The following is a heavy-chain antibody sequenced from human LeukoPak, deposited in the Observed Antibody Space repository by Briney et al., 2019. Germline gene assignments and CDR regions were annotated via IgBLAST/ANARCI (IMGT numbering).Heavy chain of an antibody. CDR2: IYYTGST. CDR3: ARGRAADGQTIFDS. D-gene: IGHD6-25*01. CDR1: GGSTSTYY. J-gene: IGHJ4*02. Sequence: SETLSLTCTVSGGSTSTYYWSWVRQPPGKGLEWIGYIYYTGSTKYNPSLKSRVTISIDTSKNQISLRLNSVTAADMAVYYCARGRAADGQTIFDSWGQGTLVTVSS. V-gene: IGHV4-59*01.